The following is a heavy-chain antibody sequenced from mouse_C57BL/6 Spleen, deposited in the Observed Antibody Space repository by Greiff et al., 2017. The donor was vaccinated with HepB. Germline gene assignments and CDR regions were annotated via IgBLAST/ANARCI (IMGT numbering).Heavy chain of an antibody. D-gene: IGHD2-2*01. CDR2: INPGSGGT. CDR1: GYAFTNYL. V-gene: IGHV1-54*01. J-gene: IGHJ4*01. CDR3: ARGGYDYAMDY. Sequence: VQGVESGAELVRPGTSVKVSCKASGYAFTNYLIEWVKQRPGQGLEWIGVINPGSGGTNYNEKFKGKATLTADKSSSTAYMQLSSLTSEDAAVYFCARGGYDYAMDYWGQGTSVTVSS.